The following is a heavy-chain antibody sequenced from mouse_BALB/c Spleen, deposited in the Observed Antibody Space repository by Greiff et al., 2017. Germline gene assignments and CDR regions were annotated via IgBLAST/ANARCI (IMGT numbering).Heavy chain of an antibody. V-gene: IGHV5-9-4*01. Sequence: LVASGGGLVKPGGSLKLSCAASGFTFSSYAMSWVRQSPEKRLEWVAEISSGGSYTYYPDTVTGRFTISRDNAKNTLYLEMSSLRSEDTAMYYCARGDYGSRGFAYWGQGTLVTVSA. CDR1: GFTFSSYA. CDR3: ARGDYGSRGFAY. J-gene: IGHJ3*01. D-gene: IGHD1-1*01. CDR2: ISSGGSYT.